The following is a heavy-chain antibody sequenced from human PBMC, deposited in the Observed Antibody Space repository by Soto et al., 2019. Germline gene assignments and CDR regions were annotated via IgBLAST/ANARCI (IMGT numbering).Heavy chain of an antibody. J-gene: IGHJ6*02. Sequence: GSLRLSCAASGFTFSDYYMSWIRQAPGKGLEWVSYISSSSSYTNYADSVKGRFTISRDNAKNSLYLQMNSLRAEDTAVYYCARGPRITTLLGMDVWGQGTTVTVSS. CDR1: GFTFSDYY. V-gene: IGHV3-11*06. D-gene: IGHD3-10*01. CDR2: ISSSSSYT. CDR3: ARGPRITTLLGMDV.